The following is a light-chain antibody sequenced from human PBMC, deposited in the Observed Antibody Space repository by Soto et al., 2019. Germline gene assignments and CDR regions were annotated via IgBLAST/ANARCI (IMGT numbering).Light chain of an antibody. CDR3: QQYNNWPPRT. Sequence: EIVMTQSPATLSVSPGERATLSCRASQSVSSNLAWYQQKPGQAPRLLIYGASTRATGIPARFSGSESGTEFTLTISSQQAEDFAVYYYQQYNNWPPRTFGQGTKVEIK. J-gene: IGKJ1*01. CDR2: GAS. CDR1: QSVSSN. V-gene: IGKV3-15*01.